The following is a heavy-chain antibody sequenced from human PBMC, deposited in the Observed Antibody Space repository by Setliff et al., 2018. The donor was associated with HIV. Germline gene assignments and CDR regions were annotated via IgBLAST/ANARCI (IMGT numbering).Heavy chain of an antibody. D-gene: IGHD3-10*01. Sequence: GGSLRLSCAASGFTFSSYGMHWVRQAPGKGLEWVAVISKDGSNKYYADSVEGRFTISRDNSKNTLYLQMNSLRAEDTAVYYCAKDREYGSGRTDYYYYYGMDVWGQGTTVTVSS. CDR2: ISKDGSNK. V-gene: IGHV3-30*18. CDR3: AKDREYGSGRTDYYYYYGMDV. J-gene: IGHJ6*02. CDR1: GFTFSSYG.